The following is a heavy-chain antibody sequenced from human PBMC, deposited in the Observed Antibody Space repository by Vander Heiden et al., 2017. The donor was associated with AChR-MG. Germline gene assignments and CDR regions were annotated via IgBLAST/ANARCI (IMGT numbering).Heavy chain of an antibody. D-gene: IGHD5-12*01. V-gene: IGHV1-46*01. CDR2: VNPSGGST. J-gene: IGHJ6*02. CDR3: ARGSRWLQTEGRYGMDV. Sequence: QVQLVQSGAEVKKPGASVTVSCKASGYTFTSYYMRGVRQGPGQGFGWMGIVNPSGGSTSYAQKFQGRVTMTRDTSTSTVYMELSSLRSEDTAVYYCARGSRWLQTEGRYGMDVWGQGTTVTVSS. CDR1: GYTFTSYY.